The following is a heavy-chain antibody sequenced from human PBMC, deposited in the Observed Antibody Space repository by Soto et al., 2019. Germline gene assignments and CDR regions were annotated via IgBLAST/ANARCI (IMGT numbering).Heavy chain of an antibody. J-gene: IGHJ5*02. CDR1: GFTFGTTD. CDR3: VKNSGWFNT. CDR2: IDGSGGIT. Sequence: GGSLRLSCAASGFTFGTTDMSWVRQAPGEGLEWVSTIDGSGGITYYADSVKGRLTISRDNSRNTVYLQMNSLRGDDTALYYCVKNSGWFNTGGQGALVTVSS. D-gene: IGHD3-10*01. V-gene: IGHV3-23*01.